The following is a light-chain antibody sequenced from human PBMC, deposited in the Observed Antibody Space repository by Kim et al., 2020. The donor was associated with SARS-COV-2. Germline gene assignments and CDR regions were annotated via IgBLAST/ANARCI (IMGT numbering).Light chain of an antibody. Sequence: EIVLTQSPGTLSLSPGERATLSCRASQSVSSNYLAWYQQKPGQAPRLLIYGASSRATGIPDRFSGSGSGTDFTLTISRLEPEDFAVYYCQQYDGSMYTFGQGTKLEI. V-gene: IGKV3-20*01. CDR1: QSVSSNY. CDR2: GAS. CDR3: QQYDGSMYT. J-gene: IGKJ2*01.